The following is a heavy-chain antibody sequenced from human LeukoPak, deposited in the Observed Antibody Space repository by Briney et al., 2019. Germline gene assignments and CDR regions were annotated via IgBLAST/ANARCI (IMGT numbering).Heavy chain of an antibody. V-gene: IGHV4-31*03. D-gene: IGHD2-2*01. CDR1: GGSISSGGYY. Sequence: SETLSLTCTVSGGSISSGGYYWSWIRQHPGKGLEWIGYTYYSGSTYYNPSLKSRVTISVDTSKNQFSLKLSSVTAADTAVYYCARDVGVPAANYYYYGMDVWGQGTTVTVSS. J-gene: IGHJ6*02. CDR2: TYYSGST. CDR3: ARDVGVPAANYYYYGMDV.